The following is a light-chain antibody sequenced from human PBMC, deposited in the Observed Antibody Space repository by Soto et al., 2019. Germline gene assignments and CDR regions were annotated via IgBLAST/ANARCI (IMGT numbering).Light chain of an antibody. CDR1: HSVSGG. Sequence: EIVMTQSPATLSVSPGERATLSCRASHSVSGGLAWYQQKPGQAPRLLIYRASIRVTGIPARFSGSGSGTEFTLTISSLQSEDFEVYYCQQNNNWPYTFGQGTKLEIK. CDR2: RAS. J-gene: IGKJ2*01. CDR3: QQNNNWPYT. V-gene: IGKV3-15*01.